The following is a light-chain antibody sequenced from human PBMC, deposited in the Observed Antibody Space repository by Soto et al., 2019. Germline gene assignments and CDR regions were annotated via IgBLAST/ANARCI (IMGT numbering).Light chain of an antibody. V-gene: IGLV1-44*01. CDR2: NND. CDR1: SSNIGANT. Sequence: QSVLTQPPSASGTPGQRVTISCSGSSSNIGANTENWYQQLPGTAPKLLISNNDQRPSGVPDRFSGSKSGTSASLAISGLQSEDDADYYCAAWDDSLYGRVFGSGTKLTVL. J-gene: IGLJ1*01. CDR3: AAWDDSLYGRV.